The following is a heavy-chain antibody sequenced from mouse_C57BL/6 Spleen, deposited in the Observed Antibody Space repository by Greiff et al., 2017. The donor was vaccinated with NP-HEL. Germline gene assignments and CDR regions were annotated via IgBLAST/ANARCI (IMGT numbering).Heavy chain of an antibody. V-gene: IGHV3-6*01. CDR3: ARGEDYHEGAMDY. CDR2: ISYDGSN. D-gene: IGHD2-4*01. Sequence: VQLQQSGPGLVKPSQSLSLTCSVSGYSITSGYYWNWIRQFPGNKLEWMGYISYDGSNNYNPSLKNRISITRDTSKNQFFLKLNSGTTEDTDTYYCARGEDYHEGAMDYWGQGTSVTVSS. CDR1: GYSITSGYY. J-gene: IGHJ4*01.